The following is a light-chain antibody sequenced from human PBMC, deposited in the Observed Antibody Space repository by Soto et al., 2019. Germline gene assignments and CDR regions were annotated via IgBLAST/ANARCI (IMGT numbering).Light chain of an antibody. CDR2: SNN. V-gene: IGLV1-44*01. Sequence: QLVLTQPPSASGTPGQRVTISCSGSSSNIGSHTVDWYQQLPGSAPKLLIDSNNQRPSGVPDRFSGSKSGTSASLAISGLRSEDEADYYCASWDDSLTGHVVFGGGTKLTVL. CDR3: ASWDDSLTGHVV. CDR1: SSNIGSHT. J-gene: IGLJ2*01.